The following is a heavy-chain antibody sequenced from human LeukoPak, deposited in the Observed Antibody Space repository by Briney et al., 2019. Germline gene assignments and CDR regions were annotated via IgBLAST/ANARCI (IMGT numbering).Heavy chain of an antibody. CDR3: ARVQSLVLIRGPFDY. Sequence: GGSLRLSCVASGFTFSNYWMHWVRQAPGKGLVWVSYINSDGSSTSYADSVKGRFTISRDNAKNTLYLQMNSLRAEDTAVYYCARVQSLVLIRGPFDYWGQGTLVTVSS. V-gene: IGHV3-74*01. CDR1: GFTFSNYW. CDR2: INSDGSST. D-gene: IGHD3-16*01. J-gene: IGHJ4*02.